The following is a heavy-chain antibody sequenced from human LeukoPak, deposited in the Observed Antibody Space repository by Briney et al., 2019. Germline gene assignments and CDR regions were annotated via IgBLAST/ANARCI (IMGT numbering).Heavy chain of an antibody. J-gene: IGHJ4*02. Sequence: GGSLRLSCAASGFTFSDYYMSWIRQAPGKGLEWVSYISSSGSTIYYADSVKGRFTISRDNAKNSLYLQMNSLRAEDTALYYCARDPDGLHFNYFDYWGQGTLVTVSS. CDR1: GFTFSDYY. CDR2: ISSSGSTI. CDR3: ARDPDGLHFNYFDY. V-gene: IGHV3-11*01. D-gene: IGHD4-11*01.